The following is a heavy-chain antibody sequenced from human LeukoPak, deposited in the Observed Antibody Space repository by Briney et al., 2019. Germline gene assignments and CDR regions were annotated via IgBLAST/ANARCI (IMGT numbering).Heavy chain of an antibody. CDR1: GFSISSGHY. D-gene: IGHD2/OR15-2a*01. CDR3: VRDVLEYDDF. J-gene: IGHJ4*02. V-gene: IGHV4-38-2*01. CDR2: VHHSGNS. Sequence: KTSGTLSLTCAVSGFSISSGHYWGWIRQPPGKGLEWIVSVHHSGNSYYNPSLKSRVTISVDTSRNQFSLRLTSVTAADTAVYYCVRDVLEYDDFWGQGILVTVSS.